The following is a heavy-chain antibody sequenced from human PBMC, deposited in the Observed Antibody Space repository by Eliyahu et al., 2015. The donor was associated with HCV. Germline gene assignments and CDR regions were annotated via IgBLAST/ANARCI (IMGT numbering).Heavy chain of an antibody. J-gene: IGHJ4*02. Sequence: QVQLQQWGAGLLKPSETLSLTCAVYGGSFSGYYWSWIRQPPGKGLEWIGEINHRGRNHHNPSLKSRVTISVDTSKNQFSLKLSSVTAADTAVYYCARGLIRGGQQLVYFDYWGQGTLVTVSS. CDR3: ARGLIRGGQQLVYFDY. CDR2: INHRGRN. CDR1: GGSFSGYY. D-gene: IGHD6-13*01. V-gene: IGHV4-34*01.